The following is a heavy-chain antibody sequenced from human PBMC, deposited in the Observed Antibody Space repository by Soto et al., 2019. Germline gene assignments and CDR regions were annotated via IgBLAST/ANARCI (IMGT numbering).Heavy chain of an antibody. D-gene: IGHD2-15*01. J-gene: IGHJ3*02. CDR3: AREGYCSGGSCYSDAFDI. Sequence: EVQLVESGGGLVKPGGSLRLSCVASGFTFSSYSMNWVRQAPGKGLEWVSSISSSSSYIYYPDSVKGRFTISRDNAKNSLYLQMNSLRAEDTAVYYCAREGYCSGGSCYSDAFDIWGQGTMVTVSS. CDR2: ISSSSSYI. CDR1: GFTFSSYS. V-gene: IGHV3-21*01.